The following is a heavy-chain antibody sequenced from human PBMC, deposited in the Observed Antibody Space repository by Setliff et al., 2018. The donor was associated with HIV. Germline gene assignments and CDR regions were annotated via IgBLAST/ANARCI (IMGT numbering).Heavy chain of an antibody. D-gene: IGHD2-2*01. CDR2: IYSSGTT. CDR3: ARGGYCTSTTCYPFDY. Sequence: PSETLSLTCTVSGDSISSHYWSWIRQPPGKGLEWIGSIYSSGTTDYNPSLKSRVTISVHTSKNQFSLKLNSVTAADTAMYYCARGGYCTSTTCYPFDYWGQGTLVTVSS. J-gene: IGHJ4*02. CDR1: GDSISSHY. V-gene: IGHV4-59*11.